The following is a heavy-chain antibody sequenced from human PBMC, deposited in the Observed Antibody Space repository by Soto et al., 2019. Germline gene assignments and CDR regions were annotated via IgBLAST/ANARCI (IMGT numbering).Heavy chain of an antibody. CDR1: GFSLSTSGVG. J-gene: IGHJ4*02. CDR3: AHSPTYYYDSGDHYFDY. Sequence: SGPTLVNPTQTLTLTCTFSGFSLSTSGVGVGWIRQPPGKALEWLALIYWDDDKRYSPSLKSRLTITKDTSKNQVVLTMTNMDPVDTATYYCAHSPTYYYDSGDHYFDYWGQGTLVTVSS. D-gene: IGHD3-22*01. CDR2: IYWDDDK. V-gene: IGHV2-5*02.